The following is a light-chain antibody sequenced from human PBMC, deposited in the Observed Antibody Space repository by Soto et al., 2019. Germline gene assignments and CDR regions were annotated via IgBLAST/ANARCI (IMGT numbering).Light chain of an antibody. Sequence: QSVLTQPPSASGTPGQRVTISCSGTSSNIGRNYVYWYQQLPGTAPKLVIHRSNQRPSGVPDRFSGSKSGTSASLAISGLRSEDEADYYCAVWDASLRAWVFGGGTKLTVL. CDR3: AVWDASLRAWV. CDR2: RSN. CDR1: SSNIGRNY. V-gene: IGLV1-47*01. J-gene: IGLJ3*02.